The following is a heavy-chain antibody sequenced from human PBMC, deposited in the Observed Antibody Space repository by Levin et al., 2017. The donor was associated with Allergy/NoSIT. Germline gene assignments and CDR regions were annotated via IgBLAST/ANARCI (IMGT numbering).Heavy chain of an antibody. V-gene: IGHV3-11*01. CDR3: ARQSVLGGVMDV. D-gene: IGHD1-26*01. Sequence: SCGGSGFSFSDHYMSWLRQAPGKGPEWIAYISRDGSTIHYGGSLKGRFTISRDNTKNSLYLQMTSLRVEDTAVYYCARQSVLGGVMDVWGQGTTVIVSS. CDR1: GFSFSDHY. J-gene: IGHJ6*02. CDR2: ISRDGSTI.